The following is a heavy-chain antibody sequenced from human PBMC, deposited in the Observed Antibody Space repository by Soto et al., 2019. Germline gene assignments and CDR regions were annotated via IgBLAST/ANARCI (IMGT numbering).Heavy chain of an antibody. CDR3: AIGRDPYNYNY. CDR2: ISNDRNNQ. D-gene: IGHD5-12*01. CDR1: GFPFSSFI. Sequence: GGSLRLSCAASGFPFSSFIMHWVRQAPGKGLEWVAVISNDRNNQNYADSVKGRLTISRDNSLSTLYLQLSSLRPDDTAVYYCAIGRDPYNYNYWGRGTLVTVSS. J-gene: IGHJ4*02. V-gene: IGHV3-30-3*01.